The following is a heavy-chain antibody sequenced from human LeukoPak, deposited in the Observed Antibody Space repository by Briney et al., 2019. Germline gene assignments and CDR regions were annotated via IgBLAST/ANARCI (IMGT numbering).Heavy chain of an antibody. V-gene: IGHV3-74*01. CDR2: INSDGSST. Sequence: AGSLRLSCAASGFTFSSYWMHWVRQAPGKGRVWVSRINSDGSSTSYADSVKGRFTISRDNAKNTLYLQMNSLRAEDTAVYYCARDYGDYDGSVFDIWGQGTMVTVSS. CDR3: ARDYGDYDGSVFDI. D-gene: IGHD4-17*01. CDR1: GFTFSSYW. J-gene: IGHJ3*02.